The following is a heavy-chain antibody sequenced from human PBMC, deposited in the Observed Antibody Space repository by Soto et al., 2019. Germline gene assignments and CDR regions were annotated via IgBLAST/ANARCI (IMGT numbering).Heavy chain of an antibody. V-gene: IGHV4-59*01. CDR1: GGSFSGYY. Sequence: LPETLSLTCAVYGGSFSGYYWSWIRRPPGKGLEWIGYIYYSGSTKYNPSLKSRVTISVDTSKNQFSLKLSSATAADTAVYYCAREFPISRGWSLGFDYWGQGTRVTVSS. J-gene: IGHJ4*02. D-gene: IGHD6-19*01. CDR2: IYYSGST. CDR3: AREFPISRGWSLGFDY.